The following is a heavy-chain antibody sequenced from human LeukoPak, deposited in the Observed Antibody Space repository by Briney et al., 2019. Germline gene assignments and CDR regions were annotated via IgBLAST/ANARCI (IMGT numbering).Heavy chain of an antibody. Sequence: GGSLRLSCAVSGLTFSSSWMDWVRQAPGKGLEWVSSISSSSSYIYYADSVKGRFTISRDNAKNSLYLQMNSLRAEDTAVYYCARETPLIAPLTEPWGQGTLVTVSS. D-gene: IGHD2/OR15-2a*01. CDR2: ISSSSSYI. J-gene: IGHJ5*02. V-gene: IGHV3-21*01. CDR3: ARETPLIAPLTEP. CDR1: GLTFSSSW.